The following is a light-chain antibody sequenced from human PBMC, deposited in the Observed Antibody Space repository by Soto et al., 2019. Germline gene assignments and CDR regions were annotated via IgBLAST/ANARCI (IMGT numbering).Light chain of an antibody. CDR1: HDIDRY. CDR2: DAS. V-gene: IGKV1-33*01. Sequence: DIQMTQSPSSLSASVGDRVTITCQASHDIDRYLNWYQQKPGKAPKLLIYDASNLETGVPSRFSASGSGTDFTFTITSLQPEDIATYYCQQYDDLPSFGPGTRVDIK. J-gene: IGKJ3*01. CDR3: QQYDDLPS.